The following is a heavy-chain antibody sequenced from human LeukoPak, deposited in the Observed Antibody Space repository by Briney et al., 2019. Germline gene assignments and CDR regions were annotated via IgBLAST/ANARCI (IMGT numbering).Heavy chain of an antibody. CDR2: ISGSGDNT. J-gene: IGHJ4*02. V-gene: IGHV3-23*01. CDR1: GFTFSTYA. Sequence: GGSLRLSCAASGFTFSTYAMNWVRQAPGKGLEWVSGISGSGDNTYYADSVKGRFTISRDNSKNTLYLQVNSLRAEDTALYYCAKKRNDFWSGYPDFDSRGQGALVTVSS. CDR3: AKKRNDFWSGYPDFDS. D-gene: IGHD3-3*01.